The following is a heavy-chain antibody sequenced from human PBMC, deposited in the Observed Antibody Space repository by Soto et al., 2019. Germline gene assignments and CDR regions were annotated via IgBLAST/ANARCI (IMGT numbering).Heavy chain of an antibody. Sequence: QLQVRESGPGLVKPSETLSLTCNVSGGSISNYYWTWIRQSPEKGLEWIGYMYYNGNINYNPSLKSRVTISIDTSKNQFSLTLKSVSAADTAVYYCASGGNWFDPWGQGVLVTVSS. J-gene: IGHJ5*02. D-gene: IGHD3-16*01. CDR2: MYYNGNI. CDR3: ASGGNWFDP. V-gene: IGHV4-59*01. CDR1: GGSISNYY.